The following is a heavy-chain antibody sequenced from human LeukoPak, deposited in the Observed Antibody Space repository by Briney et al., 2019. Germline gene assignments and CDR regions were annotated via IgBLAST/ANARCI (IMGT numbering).Heavy chain of an antibody. V-gene: IGHV5-51*01. D-gene: IGHD5-24*01. CDR2: IYPGDSDT. J-gene: IGHJ4*02. Sequence: GESLKISCKGSGYSFTTYWTGWVRQMPGKGLEWMGIIYPGDSDTRYSPSFQGQVTISADKSISTAYLQWSSLKASDTAMYYCARRATLQSSALGYWGQGTLVTVSS. CDR1: GYSFTTYW. CDR3: ARRATLQSSALGY.